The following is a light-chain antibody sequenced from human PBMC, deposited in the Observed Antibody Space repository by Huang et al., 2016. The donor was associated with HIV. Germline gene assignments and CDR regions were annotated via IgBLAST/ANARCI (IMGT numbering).Light chain of an antibody. J-gene: IGKJ1*01. CDR3: QKYNSAPPT. V-gene: IGKV1-27*01. Sequence: DIQMTQSPSSLSASVGDRFTITCRASQDISNYLAWYQQKPGKAPKLLSYAASTWQSGVPSRFSGSGSGTDFTLTISSLQPEDVATYYCQKYNSAPPTFGQGTKVEIK. CDR2: AAS. CDR1: QDISNY.